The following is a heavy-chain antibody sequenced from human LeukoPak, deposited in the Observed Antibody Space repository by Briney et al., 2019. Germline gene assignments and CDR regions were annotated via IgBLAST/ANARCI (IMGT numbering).Heavy chain of an antibody. CDR2: IHPTTGNP. J-gene: IGHJ4*02. CDR3: ARALDSLGGLSLPDY. CDR1: GYSFTNYA. D-gene: IGHD3-16*02. Sequence: GASVKVSCKASGYSFTNYAMNWVRQAPGQGLEFIGWIHPTTGNPAYAQGFSGRFVFSLDTSVTTTYLQINDLKAEDTAVYFCARALDSLGGLSLPDYWGQGTLVTVSS. V-gene: IGHV7-4-1*02.